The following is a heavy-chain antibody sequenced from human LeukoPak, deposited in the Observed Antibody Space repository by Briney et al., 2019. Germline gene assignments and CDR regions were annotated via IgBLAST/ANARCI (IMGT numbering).Heavy chain of an antibody. CDR1: GGSISSNRYY. CDR3: ARHPAGASGRFDY. CDR2: VYYSGSS. J-gene: IGHJ4*02. Sequence: PSETLSLTCSVSGGSISSNRYYWDWIRQSPRKGLEWIGNVYYSGSSFYNPSLRSRVTISIDTSKSQFSLKLSSVTAADTAVYYCARHPAGASGRFDYWGQGTLVTVAS. D-gene: IGHD2-15*01. V-gene: IGHV4-39*01.